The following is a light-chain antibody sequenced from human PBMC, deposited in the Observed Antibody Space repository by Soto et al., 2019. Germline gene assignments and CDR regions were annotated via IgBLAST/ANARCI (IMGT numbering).Light chain of an antibody. Sequence: EIVLTQSPGTLSLSPGERATLSCRASQSVSSSYLAWYQQKPGQAPRLLISGVSGRATGIPYRFSGSGSGTGFTLTISRLDHEDFAVYYCQQYGSPSGTFGQGTKVEIK. CDR1: QSVSSSY. CDR3: QQYGSPSGT. J-gene: IGKJ1*01. V-gene: IGKV3-20*01. CDR2: GVS.